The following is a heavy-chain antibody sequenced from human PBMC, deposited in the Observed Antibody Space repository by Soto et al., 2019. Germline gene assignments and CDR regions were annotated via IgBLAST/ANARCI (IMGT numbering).Heavy chain of an antibody. CDR3: AAYCSGGSCFRFDY. V-gene: IGHV4-59*01. D-gene: IGHD2-15*01. J-gene: IGHJ4*02. CDR2: IYYSGST. Sequence: SETLSLTCTVSGGSISRYYWSWIRQPPGKGLEWIAYIYYSGSTNYNPSLKSRVTISVDTSTNQFSLKLSSVTAADTAVYYCAAYCSGGSCFRFDYSGQGTLVTVSS. CDR1: GGSISRYY.